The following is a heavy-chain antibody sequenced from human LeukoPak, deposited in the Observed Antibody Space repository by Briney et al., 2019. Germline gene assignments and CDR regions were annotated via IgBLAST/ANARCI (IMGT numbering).Heavy chain of an antibody. D-gene: IGHD5-24*01. Sequence: PSGTLSLTCTVSGGSISSHYWSWIRQPPGKGLEWIGEINHSGSTNYNPSLKSRVTISVDTSKNQFSLKLSSVTAADTAVYYCVSDGYNYFDYWGQGTLVTVSS. CDR3: VSDGYNYFDY. J-gene: IGHJ4*02. CDR2: INHSGST. CDR1: GGSISSHY. V-gene: IGHV4-34*01.